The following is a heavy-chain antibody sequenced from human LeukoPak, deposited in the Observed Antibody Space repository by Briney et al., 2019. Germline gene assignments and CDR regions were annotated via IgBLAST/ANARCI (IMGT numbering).Heavy chain of an antibody. J-gene: IGHJ5*02. CDR3: ARGLASGSYNWFDP. CDR1: GYTFTGYY. V-gene: IGHV1-2*02. Sequence: GASVKVSCKASGYTFTGYYMHWVRQAPGQGLEWMGWINPNSGGTNYAQKFQGRVTMTRDTSISTAYMERSRLRSDDTAVYYCARGLASGSYNWFDPWGQGTLVTVSS. CDR2: INPNSGGT. D-gene: IGHD3-22*01.